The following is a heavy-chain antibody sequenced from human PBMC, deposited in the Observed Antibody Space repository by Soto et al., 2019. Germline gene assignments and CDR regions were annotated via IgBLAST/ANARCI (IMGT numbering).Heavy chain of an antibody. CDR2: INPKSGYT. Sequence: GASVKVSCKASGYTFTGDYLHWVRQAPGQGLEWMAWINPKSGYTKSAQKFQARVTLTRDTSISTAYMELRSLRSEDTAVYFCARYTGSNSLFDSWGHGTLVTVSS. V-gene: IGHV1-2*02. J-gene: IGHJ4*03. D-gene: IGHD1-26*01. CDR1: GYTFTGDY. CDR3: ARYTGSNSLFDS.